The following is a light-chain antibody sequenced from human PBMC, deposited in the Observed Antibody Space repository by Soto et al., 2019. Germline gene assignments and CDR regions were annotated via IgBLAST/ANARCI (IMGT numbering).Light chain of an antibody. J-gene: IGLJ1*01. CDR2: DVT. CDR1: SSDVGGYNY. CDR3: SSYTSSSTLNV. Sequence: QSALTQPASVSGSPGQSITISCTGTSSDVGGYNYVSWYQQHPGKGPNLMIYDVTNRPSGVSNRFSGSKSGNTASLTISGLQAEDEADYYCSSYTSSSTLNVFGTGTKLTVL. V-gene: IGLV2-14*01.